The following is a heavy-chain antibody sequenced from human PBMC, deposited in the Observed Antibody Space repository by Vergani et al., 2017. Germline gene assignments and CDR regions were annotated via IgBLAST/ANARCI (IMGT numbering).Heavy chain of an antibody. CDR1: GPTVSGNY. J-gene: IGHJ5*02. CDR2: FYSGDET. D-gene: IGHD3-10*01. CDR3: ARGNYYGSGTYVDP. V-gene: IGHV3-66*02. Sequence: ELQLVESGGGLVQPGGSLGLSCAASGPTVSGNYLTGVRQAPGKGLEGVSHFYSGDETYSADSVKGRVTISRDTSKNTLHLQINNLRVEDTAVYYCARGNYYGSGTYVDPWGQGTLVTVSS.